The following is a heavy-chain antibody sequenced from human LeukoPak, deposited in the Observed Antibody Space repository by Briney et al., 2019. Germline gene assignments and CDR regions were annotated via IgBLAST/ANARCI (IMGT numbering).Heavy chain of an antibody. CDR3: ATDHSGVVPRPLHY. J-gene: IGHJ4*02. D-gene: IGHD3-3*01. V-gene: IGHV1-24*01. CDR2: FDPEDGET. Sequence: ASVKVSCKVSGYTLTELSMHWVRQAPGKGLEWMGGFDPEDGETIYAQKFQGRVTMTEDTSTDTAYMELSSLRSEDTAVYYCATDHSGVVPRPLHYRGQGTLVIVSS. CDR1: GYTLTELS.